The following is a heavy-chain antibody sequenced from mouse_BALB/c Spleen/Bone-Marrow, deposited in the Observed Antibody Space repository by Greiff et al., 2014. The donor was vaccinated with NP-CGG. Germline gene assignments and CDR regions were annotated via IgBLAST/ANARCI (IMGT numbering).Heavy chain of an antibody. D-gene: IGHD1-1*01. Sequence: EVQLVESGGGLVQPGGSLKLSCAASGFDFRRYWMGWVRQAPGKGLEWIGEINPESSTINYTPSLKDKFIISRDNAKNTLYLQMSKVRSEDTALDYCARMGYYGYFVDWGQGTTLTGSS. J-gene: IGHJ2*01. CDR2: INPESSTI. V-gene: IGHV4-1*02. CDR3: ARMGYYGYFVD. CDR1: GFDFRRYW.